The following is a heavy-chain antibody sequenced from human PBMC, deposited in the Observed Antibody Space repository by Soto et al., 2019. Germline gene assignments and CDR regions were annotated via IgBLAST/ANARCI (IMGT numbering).Heavy chain of an antibody. V-gene: IGHV4-4*02. D-gene: IGHD1-26*01. CDR2: IYHSGST. J-gene: IGHJ5*02. CDR1: GVSISSSNL. Sequence: PSETLSLTCAVSGVSISSSNLWSWARQPPGKGLEWIGEIYHSGSTNSNPSLKSRVTISVDKSKNQFSLKLSSVTAADTAVYYCARQWELRGWFDPWGQGTLVTVSS. CDR3: ARQWELRGWFDP.